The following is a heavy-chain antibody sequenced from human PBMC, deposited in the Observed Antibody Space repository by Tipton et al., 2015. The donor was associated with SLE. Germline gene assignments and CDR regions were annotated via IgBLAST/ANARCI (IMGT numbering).Heavy chain of an antibody. D-gene: IGHD6-19*01. CDR1: GGSISSGRYY. CDR3: AKGLQQWHTYYFDY. Sequence: LSLTCNVSGGSISSGRYYWSWVRQAPGKGLEWVSVIYSGGGTSYADSVMGRFTISRDNSKNTLYLQMNSLRGEDTAVYFCAKGLQQWHTYYFDYWGQGNLVTVSS. CDR2: IYSGGGT. V-gene: IGHV3-53*05. J-gene: IGHJ4*02.